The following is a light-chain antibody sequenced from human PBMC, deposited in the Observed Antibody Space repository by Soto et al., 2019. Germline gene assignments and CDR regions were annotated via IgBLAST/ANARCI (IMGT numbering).Light chain of an antibody. CDR1: SSDVGRYNY. J-gene: IGLJ7*01. CDR2: EVT. V-gene: IGLV2-14*01. CDR3: SSYTDTTTRVL. Sequence: QSALAQPASVSGSPGQSITISCTGSSSDVGRYNYVSWYQQHPGKAPKLIIYEVTNRPSGVSNRFSGSKSGNTASLTISGLQAEDGADYYCSSYTDTTTRVLFGGGTQLTVL.